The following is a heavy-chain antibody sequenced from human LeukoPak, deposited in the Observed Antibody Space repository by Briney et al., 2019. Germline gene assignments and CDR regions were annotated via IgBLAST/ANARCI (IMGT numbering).Heavy chain of an antibody. Sequence: PGGSLRLSCAASGFTFSSYAMNWVRQAPGKGLEWVSGISNSGGSTYYADSVKGRFTISRDNSKNTLYLQMNRLRAEDTAVYYCAKETSSSFDYWGQGTLVTVSS. V-gene: IGHV3-23*01. J-gene: IGHJ4*02. CDR2: ISNSGGST. CDR1: GFTFSSYA. CDR3: AKETSSSFDY. D-gene: IGHD6-13*01.